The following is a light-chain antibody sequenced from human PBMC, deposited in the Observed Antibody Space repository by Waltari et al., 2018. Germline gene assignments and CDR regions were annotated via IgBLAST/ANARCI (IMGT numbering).Light chain of an antibody. CDR2: KAS. V-gene: IGKV1-5*03. CDR3: QQYRISPWT. Sequence: DIQMTQSPSTLSAFVGDTVTITCRDSESINSWLAWYQEKPGKAPKLLIQKASNLESGVPSRFSGSGSGTEFTLTISSLQADDFASYYCQQYRISPWTFGQGTKVEI. CDR1: ESINSW. J-gene: IGKJ1*01.